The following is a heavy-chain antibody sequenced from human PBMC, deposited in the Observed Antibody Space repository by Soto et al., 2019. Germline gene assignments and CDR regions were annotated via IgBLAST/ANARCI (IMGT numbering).Heavy chain of an antibody. D-gene: IGHD2-2*01. J-gene: IGHJ5*02. CDR1: GFTFSSYA. CDR2: IRGKAHSYGT. CDR3: TRTVVSSWRLDP. Sequence: PGGSLRLSCAACGFTFSSYAMSWVRQAPGKGLEGVGRIRGKAHSYGTAYAASVKGRFTIFRDDSEKTVYLQMNDLKIEDTAIYFCTRTVVSSWRLDPWRQGALVTVSS. V-gene: IGHV3-73*01.